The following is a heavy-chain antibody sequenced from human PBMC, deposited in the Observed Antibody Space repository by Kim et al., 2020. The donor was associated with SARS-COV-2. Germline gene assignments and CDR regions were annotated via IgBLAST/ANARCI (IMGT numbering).Heavy chain of an antibody. D-gene: IGHD6-13*01. CDR2: IYYSGST. J-gene: IGHJ4*02. CDR1: GGSISSYY. Sequence: SETLSLTCTVSGGSISSYYWSWIRQPPGKGLEWIGYIYYSGSTNYNPSLKSRVTISVDTSKNQFSLKLSSVTAADTAVYYCARRGGAAAGSDWKGAIDYWGQGTLVTVSS. V-gene: IGHV4-59*08. CDR3: ARRGGAAAGSDWKGAIDY.